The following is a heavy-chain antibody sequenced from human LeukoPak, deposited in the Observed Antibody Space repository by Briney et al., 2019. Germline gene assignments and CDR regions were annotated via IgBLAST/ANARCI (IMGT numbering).Heavy chain of an antibody. CDR3: ARYASSYGPSFDY. CDR1: GGSLSDYY. J-gene: IGHJ4*02. Sequence: KPSETLSLTCAVYGGSLSDYYWSWIRQSPGKGLEWIGSIYYSGSTYYNPSLKSRVTISVDTSKNQFPLKLSSVTAADTAVYYCARYASSYGPSFDYWGQGTLVTVSS. CDR2: IYYSGST. D-gene: IGHD5-18*01. V-gene: IGHV4-34*01.